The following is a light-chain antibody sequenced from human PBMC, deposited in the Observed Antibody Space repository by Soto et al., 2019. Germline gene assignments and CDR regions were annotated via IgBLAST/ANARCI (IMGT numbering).Light chain of an antibody. Sequence: QSALTQPASVSGSPGQSITISCTGTSSDIGGYNFVSWYQQHPGKAPNLMFYDVTNRPSGVSNRFSGSKSGNTASLTISGLQAEDEAVYYCSSYTSTNTVVFGGGTKLTVL. J-gene: IGLJ2*01. CDR1: SSDIGGYNF. CDR3: SSYTSTNTVV. V-gene: IGLV2-14*03. CDR2: DVT.